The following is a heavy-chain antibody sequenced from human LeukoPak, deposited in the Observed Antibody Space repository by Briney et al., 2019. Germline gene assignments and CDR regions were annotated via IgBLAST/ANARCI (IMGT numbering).Heavy chain of an antibody. CDR3: ARALQDYYYGMDV. V-gene: IGHV4-59*08. J-gene: IGHJ6*02. Sequence: KPSETLSLTCTVSGDSISGYYWSWIRQPPGKGLEWIGYIYYNGRTNYNPSLKSRVTISEDTSKNHFSLRLRSVAAADTAVYYCARALQDYYYGMDVWGQGTTVTVSS. D-gene: IGHD5-24*01. CDR2: IYYNGRT. CDR1: GDSISGYY.